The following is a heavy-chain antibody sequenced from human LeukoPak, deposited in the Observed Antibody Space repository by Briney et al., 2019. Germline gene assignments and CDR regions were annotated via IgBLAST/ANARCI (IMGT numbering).Heavy chain of an antibody. D-gene: IGHD2-15*01. J-gene: IGHJ5*02. V-gene: IGHV1-18*01. CDR2: ISAYNGNT. Sequence: ASVKVSCKASGYTFTSYGISWVRQAPGQGLEWMGWISAYNGNTNYAQKLQGRVTMTTDTSTSTAYMELRSLRSDDTAVYYCARAVDIVVVVVATDVPTYNWFDPWGQGTLVTVSS. CDR1: GYTFTSYG. CDR3: ARAVDIVVVVVATDVPTYNWFDP.